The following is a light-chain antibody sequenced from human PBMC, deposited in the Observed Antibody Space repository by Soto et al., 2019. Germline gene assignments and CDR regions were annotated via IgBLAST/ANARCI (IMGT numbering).Light chain of an antibody. Sequence: SVLAQPSSLSGSPGHSITISCTGTSTDVGGYNYVSWYQDHPGKGPKLIIYEVSNRPSGVSDRFSGSKSGNKASLIISNLEAEDESDYYCGSYTSTDTPFVFGTGTKVTVL. J-gene: IGLJ1*01. CDR1: STDVGGYNY. V-gene: IGLV2-14*01. CDR3: GSYTSTDTPFV. CDR2: EVS.